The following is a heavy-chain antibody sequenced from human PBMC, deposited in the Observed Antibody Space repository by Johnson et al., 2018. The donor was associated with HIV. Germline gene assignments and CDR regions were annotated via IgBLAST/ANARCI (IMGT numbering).Heavy chain of an antibody. J-gene: IGHJ3*01. CDR1: GFTLSSSV. CDR3: AKDSTITIFGVVTSPYGFDV. Sequence: QVQLVESGGGVVQPGTSLRLSCADSGFTLSSSVMHWVRRAPGKGLEWVAAISIDGGSKYYADSVKGRFTISRDNTNNTLLLQMNSLRADDTAVYYCAKDSTITIFGVVTSPYGFDVWGQGTMVTVSS. V-gene: IGHV3-30*18. D-gene: IGHD3-3*01. CDR2: ISIDGGSK.